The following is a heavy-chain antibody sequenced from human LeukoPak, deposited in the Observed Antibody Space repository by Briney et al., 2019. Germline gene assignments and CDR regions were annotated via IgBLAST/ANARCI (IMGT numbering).Heavy chain of an antibody. CDR2: ISYDGNNK. D-gene: IGHD3-10*01. Sequence: GGSLRLSCAASGFTFSSYEMNWVRQAPGKGLEWMTVISYDGNNKYYGDSVKGRFTISRDNSKSTLYLQMNNLRAEDTAVYYCAKDSPRGDTTYFDSWGQGTLVTVSS. CDR3: AKDSPRGDTTYFDS. CDR1: GFTFSSYE. V-gene: IGHV3-30*18. J-gene: IGHJ4*02.